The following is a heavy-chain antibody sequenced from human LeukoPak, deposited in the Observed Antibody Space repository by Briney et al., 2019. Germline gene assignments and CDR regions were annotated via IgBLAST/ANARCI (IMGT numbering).Heavy chain of an antibody. CDR1: GGSISSYY. CDR3: ASALRTTDILTGYYHPYYFDY. CDR2: IYYSGST. J-gene: IGHJ4*02. D-gene: IGHD3-9*01. V-gene: IGHV4-59*01. Sequence: SETLSLTCTVSGGSISSYYWSWIRQPPGKGLEWIGYIYYSGSTNYNPSLKSRVTISVDTSKNQFSLKLSSVTAADTAVYYCASALRTTDILTGYYHPYYFDYWGQGTLVTVSS.